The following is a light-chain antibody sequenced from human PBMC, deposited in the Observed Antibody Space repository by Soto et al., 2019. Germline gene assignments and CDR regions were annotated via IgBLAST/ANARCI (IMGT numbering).Light chain of an antibody. CDR1: SSDDGGYNY. J-gene: IGLJ1*01. CDR3: SSYTSSSTSYV. Sequence: QSALTQPASVSGSPGQSITISCTGTSSDDGGYNYVSWYQQHPGKAPKLMIYEVSNRPSGVSNRFSGSKSGKTASLTISGLQAEDEADYYCSSYTSSSTSYVFGTGTKLTVL. V-gene: IGLV2-14*01. CDR2: EVS.